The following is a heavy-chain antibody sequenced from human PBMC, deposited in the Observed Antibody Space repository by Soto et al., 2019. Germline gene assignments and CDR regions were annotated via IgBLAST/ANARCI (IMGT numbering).Heavy chain of an antibody. CDR3: ARDDKYDTTGPDY. V-gene: IGHV4-59*12. CDR1: GGSISSYY. D-gene: IGHD3-22*01. Sequence: PSETLSHTCTVSGGSISSYYLSWIRHPPGKGLEWIGYIYYSGSTNYKPSLKSRVIISVDRSKNHFSLRLTSVTAADTAIYYCARDDKYDTTGPDYWGQGTLVTVSS. CDR2: IYYSGST. J-gene: IGHJ4*02.